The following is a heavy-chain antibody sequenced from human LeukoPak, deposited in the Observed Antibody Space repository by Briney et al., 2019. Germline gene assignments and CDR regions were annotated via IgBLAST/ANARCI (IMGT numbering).Heavy chain of an antibody. J-gene: IGHJ4*02. CDR1: GFTFSSYA. CDR2: INHSGST. V-gene: IGHV4-34*01. CDR3: ARGRGI. Sequence: GSLRLSCAASGFTFSSYAMSWVRQPPGKGLEWTGEINHSGSTNYNPSLKSRVTISVDTSKNQFSLKLSSVTAADTAVYYCARGRGIWGQGTLVTVSS.